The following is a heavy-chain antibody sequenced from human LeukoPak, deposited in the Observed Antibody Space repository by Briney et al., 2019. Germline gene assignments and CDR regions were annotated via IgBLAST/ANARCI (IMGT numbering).Heavy chain of an antibody. V-gene: IGHV1-2*02. CDR2: INPNSGGT. Sequence: ASVRVSCKASGYTFTGYYMHWVRQAPGQGLEWMGWINPNSGGTNYAQKFQGRVTMTRDTSISTAYMELSRLRSDDTAVYYCASSIPSPGLYYYYYMDVWGKGTTVTVSS. CDR1: GYTFTGYY. CDR3: ASSIPSPGLYYYYYMDV. J-gene: IGHJ6*03.